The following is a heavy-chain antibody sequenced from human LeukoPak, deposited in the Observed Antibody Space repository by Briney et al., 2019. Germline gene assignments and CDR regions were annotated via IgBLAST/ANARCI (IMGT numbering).Heavy chain of an antibody. Sequence: PSETLSLTCTVSGGSTSSSSYYWAWIRQPPGKGLEWIGSMYYSGNTYYNPSLKSRVTISADTSKNQFSMKLSSVTAADTAVYYCGRCSSGSYNWFDPWGQGTLVTVSS. V-gene: IGHV4-39*01. J-gene: IGHJ5*02. CDR1: GGSTSSSSYY. CDR2: MYYSGNT. D-gene: IGHD1-26*01. CDR3: GRCSSGSYNWFDP.